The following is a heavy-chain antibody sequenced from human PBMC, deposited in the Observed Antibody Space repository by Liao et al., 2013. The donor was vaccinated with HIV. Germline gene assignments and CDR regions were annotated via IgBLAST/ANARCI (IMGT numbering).Heavy chain of an antibody. D-gene: IGHD3-3*01. V-gene: IGHV4-34*01. Sequence: QVQLKQWGAGLLKPSETLSLTCAVYGGSFSGYYWSWIRQPPGKGLEWIGEINHSGSTNYNPSLKSRVTISVDTSKKQFSLKLSSVTAADTAVYYCARGGLLSYDFWSGSPNYFDYWGQGTLVTVSS. CDR2: INHSGST. J-gene: IGHJ4*02. CDR1: GGSFSGYY. CDR3: ARGGLLSYDFWSGSPNYFDY.